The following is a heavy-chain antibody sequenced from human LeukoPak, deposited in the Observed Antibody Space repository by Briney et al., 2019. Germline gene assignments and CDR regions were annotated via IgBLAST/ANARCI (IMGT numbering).Heavy chain of an antibody. D-gene: IGHD2-21*01. J-gene: IGHJ4*02. Sequence: SETLSLTCTVSPGPISTYYWSWIRQPPGKGLEWIGYIHYSGSTNYNPSLKGRVTISIDTSKNQFSLKLSSVTAADTAVYYCAKIFQGYFFDYWGQGTLVSVSS. CDR1: PGPISTYY. CDR2: IHYSGST. CDR3: AKIFQGYFFDY. V-gene: IGHV4-59*01.